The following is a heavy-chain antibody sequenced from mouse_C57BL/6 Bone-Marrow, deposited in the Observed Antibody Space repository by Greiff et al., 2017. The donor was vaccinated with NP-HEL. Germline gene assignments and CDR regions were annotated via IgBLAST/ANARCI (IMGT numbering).Heavy chain of an antibody. J-gene: IGHJ2*01. V-gene: IGHV14-4*01. Sequence: EVQLVESGAELVRPGASVKLSCTASGFNITDDYMHWVKQRPEQGLEWIGWIDPENGDTEYASKFQGKATITADTSSNTAYLQLSSLTSEDTAVYYCTTDYYGSRGYFDYWGQGTTLTVSS. D-gene: IGHD1-1*01. CDR3: TTDYYGSRGYFDY. CDR1: GFNITDDY. CDR2: IDPENGDT.